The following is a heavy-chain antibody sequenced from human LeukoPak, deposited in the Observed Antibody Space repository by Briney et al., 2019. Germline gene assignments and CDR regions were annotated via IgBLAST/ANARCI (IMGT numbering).Heavy chain of an antibody. CDR2: ISYDGSQK. D-gene: IGHD3-9*01. J-gene: IGHJ4*02. CDR1: GFTLSSYS. Sequence: PGGSLRLSCAASGFTLSSYSFHWVRQAPGKGLEWVAAISYDGSQKYYTDSVKGRFTISRDNAKNSLYLQMNSLRAADTAVYYCARVSRTLFVFSGALDYWGQGTLVTVSS. CDR3: ARVSRTLFVFSGALDY. V-gene: IGHV3-30-3*01.